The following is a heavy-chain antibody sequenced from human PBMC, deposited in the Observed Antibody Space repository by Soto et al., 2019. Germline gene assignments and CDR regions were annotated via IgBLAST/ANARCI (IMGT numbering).Heavy chain of an antibody. CDR1: GGTFSSYT. D-gene: IGHD6-25*01. CDR3: AREGQPSGTPNWFDP. J-gene: IGHJ5*02. Sequence: SVKVSCKASGGTFSSYTISWVRQAPGQGLEWMGRIIPILGIANYAQKFQGRVTITADKSTSTAYMELSSLRSEDTAVYYCAREGQPSGTPNWFDPWGQGTLVSVSS. CDR2: IIPILGIA. V-gene: IGHV1-69*04.